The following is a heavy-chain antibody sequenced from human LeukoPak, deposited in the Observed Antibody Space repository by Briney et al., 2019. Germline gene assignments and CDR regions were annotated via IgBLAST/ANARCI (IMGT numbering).Heavy chain of an antibody. V-gene: IGHV4-39*01. J-gene: IGHJ4*02. CDR2: IYYSGST. CDR1: GGSINSNNYY. D-gene: IGHD6-6*01. Sequence: SETLSLTCTVSGGSINSNNYYWGWIRQPPGKGLEWIGSIYYSGSTYCNPSLKSRVTISVDTSKTQFSLKLSSVTAADTAVYYCARAGIVARRGGVFDYWGQGTLVTVPS. CDR3: ARAGIVARRGGVFDY.